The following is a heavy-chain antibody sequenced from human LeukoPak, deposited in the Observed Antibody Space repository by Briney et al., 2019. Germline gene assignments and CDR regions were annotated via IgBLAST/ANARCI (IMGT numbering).Heavy chain of an antibody. CDR2: VKQDGSEK. CDR1: GFPFSSYW. CDR3: ARDYDFWSGYLYYYYYGMDV. D-gene: IGHD3-3*01. V-gene: IGHV3-7*01. Sequence: GGSLRLSCVASGFPFSSYWMTWVRQAPGKGLEWVANVKQDGSEKYYVDSVKGRFTISRDNAKNSLYLQMNSLRAEDTAVYYCARDYDFWSGYLYYYYYGMDVWGQGTTVTVSS. J-gene: IGHJ6*02.